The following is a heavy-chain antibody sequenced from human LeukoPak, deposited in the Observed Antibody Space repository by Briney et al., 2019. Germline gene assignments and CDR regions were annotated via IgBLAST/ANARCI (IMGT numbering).Heavy chain of an antibody. Sequence: SETLSLTCSVSGGSVSKYYLRWIRQPPGKGLEWMGYVYYTGSTNYNPSLKSRVTMFEDKSKNQFSLRLYSVTVADTAVYYCARWGNVAAAIGLENYYFDFWGQGTPVTVSS. CDR2: VYYTGST. V-gene: IGHV4-59*08. CDR1: GGSVSKYY. CDR3: ARWGNVAAAIGLENYYFDF. J-gene: IGHJ4*02. D-gene: IGHD2-2*02.